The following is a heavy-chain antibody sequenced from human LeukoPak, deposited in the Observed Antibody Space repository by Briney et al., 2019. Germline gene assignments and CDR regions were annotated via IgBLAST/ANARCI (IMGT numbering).Heavy chain of an antibody. CDR1: GFTFSSYS. CDR2: ISSSSSYI. Sequence: GGSLRLSCAASGFTFSSYSMNWVRRAPGKGLVWVSSISSSSSYIYYADSVKGRFTISRDNAKNSLYLQMNSLRAEDTAVYYCARETWELPNDYWGQGTLVTVSS. D-gene: IGHD1-26*01. V-gene: IGHV3-21*01. CDR3: ARETWELPNDY. J-gene: IGHJ4*02.